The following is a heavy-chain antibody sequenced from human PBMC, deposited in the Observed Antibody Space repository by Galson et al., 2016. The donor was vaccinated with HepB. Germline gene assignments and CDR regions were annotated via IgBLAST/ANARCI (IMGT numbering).Heavy chain of an antibody. V-gene: IGHV3-23*01. CDR2: ISGTGGST. CDR1: GFTFSSYA. J-gene: IGHJ6*02. Sequence: SLRLSCAASGFTFSSYAMNWVRQAPGKGLEWVSAISGTGGSTYYGDSVKGRFTISRDNSKNTLYLQMNSLRAEDTALYYCAKGGRILWDAMDVWGQGTTVTVSS. CDR3: AKGGRILWDAMDV. D-gene: IGHD2/OR15-2a*01.